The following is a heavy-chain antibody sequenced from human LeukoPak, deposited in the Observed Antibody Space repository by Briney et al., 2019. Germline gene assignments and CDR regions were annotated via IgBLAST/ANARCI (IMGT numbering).Heavy chain of an antibody. CDR3: AKDPGEWPDPHGMDV. V-gene: IGHV3-23*01. CDR2: ISGSGGST. J-gene: IGHJ6*02. D-gene: IGHD3-10*01. Sequence: GGSLRLSCAASGVTFSSYAMSWVRQAPGKGLEWVSAISGSGGSTYYADSVKGRFTISRDNSKNTLYLQMNSLRAEDTAVYYCAKDPGEWPDPHGMDVWGQGTTVTVSS. CDR1: GVTFSSYA.